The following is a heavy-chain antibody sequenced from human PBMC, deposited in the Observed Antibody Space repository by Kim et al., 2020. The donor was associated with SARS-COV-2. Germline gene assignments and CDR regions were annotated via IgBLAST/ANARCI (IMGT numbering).Heavy chain of an antibody. Sequence: GGSLRLSCAASGFTFSSYSMSWVRQAPGKGLEWVSALCGSGGSSYSADSVNGRFTTSRDTYKNTLYLQMSSLRAEATAEYYSADAKGSICVVPDDWGQGT. D-gene: IGHD3-3*02. CDR1: GFTFSSYS. J-gene: IGHJ4*02. V-gene: IGHV3-23*01. CDR3: ADAKGSICVVPDD. CDR2: LCGSGGSS.